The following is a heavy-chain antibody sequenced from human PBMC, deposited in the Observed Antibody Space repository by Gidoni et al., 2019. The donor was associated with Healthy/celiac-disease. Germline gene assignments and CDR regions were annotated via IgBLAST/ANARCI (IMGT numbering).Heavy chain of an antibody. CDR3: ARHEFEIAAAGTYYYYYMDV. D-gene: IGHD6-13*01. CDR2: IYSSGST. V-gene: IGHV4-59*08. J-gene: IGHJ6*03. Sequence: VQLPASGPGLVKPSAPLSLTCTVSGGSISRYYCRWIRQPPGKGLEWIGYIYSSGSTKYNPSLKSRVTISVDTSKNQFSLKLSSGTAADTAVYYCARHEFEIAAAGTYYYYYMDVWGKGTTVTVSS. CDR1: GGSISRYY.